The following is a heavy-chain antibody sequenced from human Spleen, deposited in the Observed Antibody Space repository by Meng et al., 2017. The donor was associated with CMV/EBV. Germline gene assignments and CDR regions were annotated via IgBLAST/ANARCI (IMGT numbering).Heavy chain of an antibody. D-gene: IGHD6-19*01. V-gene: IGHV1-2*02. Sequence: KASGYTFTGYHLHWVRQAPGRGLEWMGWINSHSGETNYAQNFQGRVTMTRDTSLNTGYMDLTSLKSDDTAVYYCTRRGSYWYWYFDVWGRGTLVTVSS. CDR2: INSHSGET. J-gene: IGHJ2*01. CDR3: TRRGSYWYWYFDV. CDR1: GYTFTGYH.